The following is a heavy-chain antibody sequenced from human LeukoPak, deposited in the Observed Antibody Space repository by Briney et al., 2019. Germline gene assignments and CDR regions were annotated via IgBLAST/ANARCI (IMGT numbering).Heavy chain of an antibody. V-gene: IGHV4-59*02. CDR2: MSSSGGS. D-gene: IGHD1-1*01. CDR1: GVSVSTPYW. Sequence: PSETLSLTCTVSGVSVSTPYWHWNWIRQPPEGGLEFITYMSSSGGSGSSPSLTSRVAISMDTSKNQISLNLTSVTAADTAIYYCASRNFIRLFDLWGQGIPVTVSS. CDR3: ASRNFIRLFDL. J-gene: IGHJ4*02.